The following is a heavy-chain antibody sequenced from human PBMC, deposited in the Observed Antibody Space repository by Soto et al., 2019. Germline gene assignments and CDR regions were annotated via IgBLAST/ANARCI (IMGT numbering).Heavy chain of an antibody. Sequence: ASVKVSCKASGYTFTSCGISWVRQAPGQGLEWMGWISAYNGNTNYAQKLQGRVTMTTDTSTSTAYMELRSLRSDDTAVYYCARDLAGYCISTSCYVGWFDPWGQG. CDR3: ARDLAGYCISTSCYVGWFDP. CDR1: GYTFTSCG. V-gene: IGHV1-18*01. J-gene: IGHJ5*02. CDR2: ISAYNGNT. D-gene: IGHD2-2*01.